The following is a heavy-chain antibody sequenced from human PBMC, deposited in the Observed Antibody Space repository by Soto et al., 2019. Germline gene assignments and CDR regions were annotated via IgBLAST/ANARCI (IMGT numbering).Heavy chain of an antibody. CDR3: ASWDSSGFDY. CDR1: GGTFSSYA. CDR2: IIPIFGTA. V-gene: IGHV1-69*06. Sequence: ASVKVSCKASGGTFSSYAISWVRQAPGQGLEWMGGIIPIFGTANYAQKFQGRVTITADKSTSTAYMELSSLRSEDTAVYYCASWDSSGFDYWGQGTLVTVSS. J-gene: IGHJ4*02. D-gene: IGHD6-19*01.